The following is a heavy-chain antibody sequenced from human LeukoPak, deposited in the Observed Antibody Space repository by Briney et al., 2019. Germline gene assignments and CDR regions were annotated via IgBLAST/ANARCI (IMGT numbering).Heavy chain of an antibody. Sequence: ASVKVSCKASGYTFTGYYMHWVRQAPGQGLGWMGWINPNSGGTNYAQKFQGRVTMTRDTSVSTAYMELSRLRSDDTAVYYCASGIVGAQHWYFDLWGRGTLVTVSS. V-gene: IGHV1-2*02. CDR2: INPNSGGT. CDR3: ASGIVGAQHWYFDL. CDR1: GYTFTGYY. D-gene: IGHD1-26*01. J-gene: IGHJ2*01.